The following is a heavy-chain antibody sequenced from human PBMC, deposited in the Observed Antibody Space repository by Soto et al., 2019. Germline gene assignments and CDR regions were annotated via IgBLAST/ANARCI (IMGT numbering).Heavy chain of an antibody. CDR2: IIPILGIA. V-gene: IGHV1-69*04. CDR3: ARDCSGGSCYLY. CDR1: GGTFSSYT. D-gene: IGHD2-15*01. J-gene: IGHJ4*02. Sequence: SVKVSCKASGGTFSSYTISWVRQAPGQGLEWMGRIIPILGIANYAQKFQGRVTITADKSTSTAYMELSSLRSEDTAVYYCARDCSGGSCYLYWGQGTLVTVSS.